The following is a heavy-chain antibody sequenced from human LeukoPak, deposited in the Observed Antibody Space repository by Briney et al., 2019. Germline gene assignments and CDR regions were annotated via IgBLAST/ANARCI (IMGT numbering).Heavy chain of an antibody. J-gene: IGHJ6*02. V-gene: IGHV1-2*04. CDR3: ARGALRYFDWGRSYDYYYYGMDV. CDR2: INPNSGGT. D-gene: IGHD3-9*01. CDR1: GYTFTCYY. Sequence: EASVKVSCKASGYTFTCYYMHWVRQAPGQGLEWMGWINPNSGGTNYAQKFQGWVTMTRDTSISTAYMELSRLRSDDTAVYYCARGALRYFDWGRSYDYYYYGMDVWGQGTTVTVSS.